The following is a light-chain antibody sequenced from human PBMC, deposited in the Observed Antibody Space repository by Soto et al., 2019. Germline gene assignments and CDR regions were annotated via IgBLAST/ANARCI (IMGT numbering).Light chain of an antibody. V-gene: IGKV1-12*01. Sequence: DIQMTQSPSFVSASVGDRVTITCRASQAVSTWLAWYPQKPGDAPKLLIYAASTLQSGVPSRFSGSGSGTDFTLTIRSLQPEDVATYYCQQANSFPRTFGGGTKVESK. CDR2: AAS. CDR3: QQANSFPRT. CDR1: QAVSTW. J-gene: IGKJ4*01.